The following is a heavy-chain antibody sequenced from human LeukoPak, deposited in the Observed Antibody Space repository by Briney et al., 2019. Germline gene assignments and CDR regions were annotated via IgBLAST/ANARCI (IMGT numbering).Heavy chain of an antibody. J-gene: IGHJ4*02. CDR2: INPNSGGT. CDR1: GYTFTGYY. CDR3: ASVDYYDSSGYADY. V-gene: IGHV1-2*02. Sequence: GASVKVSCKASGYTFTGYYMHWVRQAPGQGLEWMGWINPNSGGTNYAQKFQGRVTMTRGTSISTAYMELSRLRSDDTAVYYCASVDYYDSSGYADYWGQGTLVTVSS. D-gene: IGHD3-22*01.